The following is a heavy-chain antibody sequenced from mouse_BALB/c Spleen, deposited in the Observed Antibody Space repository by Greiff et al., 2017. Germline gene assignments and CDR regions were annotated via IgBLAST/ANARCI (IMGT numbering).Heavy chain of an antibody. CDR3: ARGYYGNYYAMDY. D-gene: IGHD2-1*01. V-gene: IGHV5-9-4*01. Sequence: EVQRVESGGGLVKPGGSLKLSCAASGFTFSSYAMSWVRQSPEKRLEWVAEISSGGSYTYYPDTVTGRFTISRDNAKNTLYLEMSSLRSEDTAMYYCARGYYGNYYAMDYWGQGTSVTVSS. CDR1: GFTFSSYA. J-gene: IGHJ4*01. CDR2: ISSGGSYT.